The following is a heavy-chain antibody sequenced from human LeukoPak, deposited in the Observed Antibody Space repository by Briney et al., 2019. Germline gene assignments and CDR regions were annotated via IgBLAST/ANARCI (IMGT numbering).Heavy chain of an antibody. CDR1: GESFSGSF. Sequence: SETLSLTCAVSGESFSGSFWTWIRQSPGKGLEWIGEIDNNGITNYNPSLKSQVTMSVDTTKNQFSLKLSSVTAADTAVYYCARDEQQQLALWGQGTLVTVSS. CDR3: ARDEQQQLAL. D-gene: IGHD6-13*01. CDR2: IDNNGIT. V-gene: IGHV4-34*01. J-gene: IGHJ4*02.